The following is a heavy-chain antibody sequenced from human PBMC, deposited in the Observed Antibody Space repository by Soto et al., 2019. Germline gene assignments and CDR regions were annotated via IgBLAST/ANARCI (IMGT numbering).Heavy chain of an antibody. Sequence: PGESLKISCKGSGYSFTSYCIGWVRQMPGKGLEWMGIIYPGDSDTRYSPSFQGQVTISADKSISTAYLQWSSLKASDTAMYYCARHISGSGSPSYGMDVWGQGTTVTVSS. D-gene: IGHD3-10*01. CDR1: GYSFTSYC. CDR3: ARHISGSGSPSYGMDV. CDR2: IYPGDSDT. J-gene: IGHJ6*02. V-gene: IGHV5-51*01.